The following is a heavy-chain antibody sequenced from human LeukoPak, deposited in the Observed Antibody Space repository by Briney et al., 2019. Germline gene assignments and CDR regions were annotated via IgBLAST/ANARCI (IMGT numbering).Heavy chain of an antibody. CDR3: ARGRRDGYNYSYYYYYYMDV. J-gene: IGHJ6*03. CDR2: INHSGST. CDR1: GGSFSGYY. V-gene: IGHV4-34*01. Sequence: PSETLSLTCAVYGGSFSGYYWSWIRQPPGKGLEWIGEINHSGSTNYNPSLKSRVIISVDTSKNQFSLKLSSVTAADTAVYYCARGRRDGYNYSYYYYYYMDVWGKGTTVTVSS. D-gene: IGHD5-24*01.